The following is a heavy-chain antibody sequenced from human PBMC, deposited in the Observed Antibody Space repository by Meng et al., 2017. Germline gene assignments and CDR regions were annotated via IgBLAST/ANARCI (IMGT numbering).Heavy chain of an antibody. CDR2: IIPIFGTA. V-gene: IGHV1-69*13. CDR1: GGTFSSYA. D-gene: IGHD3-10*01. CDR3: ARVRRNYGSGSYGEYYFDY. J-gene: IGHJ4*02. Sequence: VKVSCKASGGTFSSYAISWVRQAPGQGLEWMGGIIPIFGTANYAQKFQGRVTITTDESTSTAYMELSSLRSEDTAVYYCARVRRNYGSGSYGEYYFDYWGQGTLVTVSS.